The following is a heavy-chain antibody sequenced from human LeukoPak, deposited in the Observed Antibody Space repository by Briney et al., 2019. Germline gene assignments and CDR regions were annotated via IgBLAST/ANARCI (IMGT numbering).Heavy chain of an antibody. CDR2: ISSSGSTI. CDR3: AKDFGWYDRGVMGLRYYYYMDV. V-gene: IGHV3-48*03. CDR1: GFTFSSYE. Sequence: GGSLRLSCAASGFTFSSYEMNWVRQAPGKGLEWVSYISSSGSTIYYADSVKGRFTISRDNAKNSLYLQMNSLRAEDTAVYYCAKDFGWYDRGVMGLRYYYYMDVWGKGTTVTVSS. J-gene: IGHJ6*03. D-gene: IGHD6-19*01.